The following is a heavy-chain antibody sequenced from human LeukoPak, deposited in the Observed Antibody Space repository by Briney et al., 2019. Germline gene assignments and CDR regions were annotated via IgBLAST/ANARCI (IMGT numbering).Heavy chain of an antibody. V-gene: IGHV3-21*06. CDR1: GFTFSSYT. J-gene: IGHJ4*02. Sequence: TGGSLRLSCVASGFTFSSYTMNWVRQAPGKGLEWVSSINSRTGSILYADSVTGRFTISRDNDNNSLYLQMNSLRVEDTAVYYCARGGVDHYGSGTYYLMYYFDHWGQGALVTVSS. CDR2: INSRTGSI. CDR3: ARGGVDHYGSGTYYLMYYFDH. D-gene: IGHD3-10*01.